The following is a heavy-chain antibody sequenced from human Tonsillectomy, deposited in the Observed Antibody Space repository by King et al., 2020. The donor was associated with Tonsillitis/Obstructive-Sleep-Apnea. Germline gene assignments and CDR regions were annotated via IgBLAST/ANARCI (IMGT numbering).Heavy chain of an antibody. V-gene: IGHV3-23*04. D-gene: IGHD2-2*01. CDR3: AKAGDIVVVPAATTDY. CDR1: GFTFSSYA. J-gene: IGHJ4*02. CDR2: ISGSGGST. Sequence: VQLVESGGGLVQPGGSLRLSCAASGFTFSSYAMSWVRQAPGKGLEWVSAISGSGGSTYYADSVKGRFTISRDKSKNTLYLQMNSLRAEDTAVYYCAKAGDIVVVPAATTDYWGQGTLVTVSS.